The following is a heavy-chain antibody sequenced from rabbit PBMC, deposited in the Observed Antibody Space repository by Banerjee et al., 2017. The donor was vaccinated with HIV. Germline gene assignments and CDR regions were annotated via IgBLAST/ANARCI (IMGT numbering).Heavy chain of an antibody. V-gene: IGHV1S40*01. CDR3: ARDLAAVIGWNFGL. J-gene: IGHJ4*01. CDR1: GFSFSGNYG. Sequence: QSLEESGGDLVKPGASLTLTCTASGFSFSGNYGMCWVRQAPGKGLEWIGYIDTGGGSHYYASWAKGRFTISKPSSTTVTLQMTSLTAADTATYFCARDLAAVIGWNFGLWGPGTLVTVS. D-gene: IGHD1-1*01. CDR2: IDTGGGSH.